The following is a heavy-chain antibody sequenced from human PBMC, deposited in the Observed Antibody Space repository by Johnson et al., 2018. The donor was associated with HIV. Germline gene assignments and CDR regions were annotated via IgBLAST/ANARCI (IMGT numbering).Heavy chain of an antibody. J-gene: IGHJ3*02. CDR3: ARGVVGVLSNALDI. Sequence: VPLVESGGGLVQPGGSLRLSCAASGFTFSSYWMHWVRQAPGKGLVWVSGTSWNSGSIGYADFVKGRFTISRDNAKNSLYLQMNSLRPEDTAVYYCARGVVGVLSNALDIWGQGTMVSASS. D-gene: IGHD3-16*01. V-gene: IGHV3-74*02. CDR1: GFTFSSYW. CDR2: TSWNSGSI.